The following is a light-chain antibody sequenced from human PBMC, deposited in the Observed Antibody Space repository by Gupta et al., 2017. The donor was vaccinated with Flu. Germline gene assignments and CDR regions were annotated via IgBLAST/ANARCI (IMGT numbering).Light chain of an antibody. Sequence: DIQLTQSPSSLSASVGDRDTITCRASQSISSYLNLYQQQPGKATKLLFYAASRLQSGVPSRFSGSGSRTDFTLTISRLQPEDFATYYCQQSYSTLVTFGQGTRLEIK. CDR1: QSISSY. J-gene: IGKJ5*01. CDR3: QQSYSTLVT. CDR2: AAS. V-gene: IGKV1-39*01.